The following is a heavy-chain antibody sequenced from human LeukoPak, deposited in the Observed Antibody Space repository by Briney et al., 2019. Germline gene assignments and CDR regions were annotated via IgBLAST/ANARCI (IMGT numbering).Heavy chain of an antibody. Sequence: GGSLRLSCAASGFTFDDYGMSWVRQAPGKGLEWVSGINWNGGSTGYADSVKGRFTISRDNAKNSLYLQMNRLRAEDTALYHCARGWWGYCSSTSCYTDYYYGMDVWGQGTTVTVSS. D-gene: IGHD2-2*02. V-gene: IGHV3-20*01. CDR1: GFTFDDYG. CDR2: INWNGGST. J-gene: IGHJ6*02. CDR3: ARGWWGYCSSTSCYTDYYYGMDV.